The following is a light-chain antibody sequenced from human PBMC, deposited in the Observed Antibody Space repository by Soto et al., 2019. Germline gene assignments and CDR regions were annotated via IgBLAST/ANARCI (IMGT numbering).Light chain of an antibody. Sequence: DIQMTQSPSFVSASVGDRVTITCRASQDNSSWLVWYQQKPGKAPKLLIHATSGLQSGVPSRFSGSGSGTDFTLTISNLQSEDFATYYCQQANSFPLTFGGGTKVDIK. CDR3: QQANSFPLT. CDR1: QDNSSW. V-gene: IGKV1-12*01. CDR2: ATS. J-gene: IGKJ4*01.